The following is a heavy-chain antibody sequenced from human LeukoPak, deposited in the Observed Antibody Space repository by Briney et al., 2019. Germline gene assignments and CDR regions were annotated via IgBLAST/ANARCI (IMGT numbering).Heavy chain of an antibody. V-gene: IGHV3-23*01. D-gene: IGHD2-2*01. CDR2: ISGGGGST. Sequence: GGSLRLSCGASGFTFSSYAMSWVRQAPGKGLEWVSAISGGGGSTYYADSVKGRFTISRDNSKNTLYLQMNSLRAEDTAVYYCAHGSMYQLDYWGQGTLVTVSS. J-gene: IGHJ4*02. CDR3: AHGSMYQLDY. CDR1: GFTFSSYA.